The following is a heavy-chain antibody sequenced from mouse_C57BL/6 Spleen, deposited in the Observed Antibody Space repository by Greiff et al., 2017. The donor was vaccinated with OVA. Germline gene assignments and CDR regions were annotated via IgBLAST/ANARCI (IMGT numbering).Heavy chain of an antibody. D-gene: IGHD1-1*01. CDR1: GYTFTSYW. Sequence: VQLQQPGAELVKPGASVKLSCKASGYTFTSYWMQWVKQRPGQGLEWIGEIDPSDSYTNYNQKFKGKATLTVDTSSNTAYMQLSSLTSEDSAVYYCARFTTEVYAMDYWGQGTSVIVSS. V-gene: IGHV1-50*01. CDR2: IDPSDSYT. J-gene: IGHJ4*01. CDR3: ARFTTEVYAMDY.